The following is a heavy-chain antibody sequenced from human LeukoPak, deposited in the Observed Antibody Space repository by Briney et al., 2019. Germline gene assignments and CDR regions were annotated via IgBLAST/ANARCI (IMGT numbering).Heavy chain of an antibody. V-gene: IGHV3-30-3*01. J-gene: IGHJ5*02. Sequence: GSLRLSCAASGFTFSSYAMHWVRQAPGKGLEWVAVISYDGSNKYYADSVKGRFTISRDNSKNTLYLQMNSLRAEDTAVYYCARSGPIYDSSRTNWFDPWGQGTLVTVSS. CDR3: ARSGPIYDSSRTNWFDP. CDR1: GFTFSSYA. D-gene: IGHD3-22*01. CDR2: ISYDGSNK.